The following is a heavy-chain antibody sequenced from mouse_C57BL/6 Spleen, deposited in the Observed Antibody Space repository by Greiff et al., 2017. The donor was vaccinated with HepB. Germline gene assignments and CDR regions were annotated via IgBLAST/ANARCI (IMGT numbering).Heavy chain of an antibody. J-gene: IGHJ4*01. D-gene: IGHD2-4*01. CDR1: GFSLTSYG. CDR3: APITTRDYYAMDY. CDR2: IWRGGST. Sequence: VKLMESGPGLVQPSQSLSITCTVSGFSLTSYGIHWVRQSPGKGLEWLGVIWRGGSTDYNAAFMSRLSITKDNSKSQVFFKMNSLQADDTAIYYCAPITTRDYYAMDYWGQGTSVTVSS. V-gene: IGHV2-5*01.